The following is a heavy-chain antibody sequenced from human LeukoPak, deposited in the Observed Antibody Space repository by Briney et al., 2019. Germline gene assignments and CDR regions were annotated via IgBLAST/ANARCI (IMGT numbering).Heavy chain of an antibody. CDR3: ATGSGWYSPDY. Sequence: PGESLRLSCAASGFTFSSYAMSWVRQSPGEGLEWVSTISVSGGTYYADSVKGRLTISRDNSKNTLYLQMNSLRSEDTAVYYCATGSGWYSPDYWGQGTLVTVSS. CDR1: GFTFSSYA. J-gene: IGHJ4*02. V-gene: IGHV3-23*01. D-gene: IGHD6-19*01. CDR2: ISVSGGT.